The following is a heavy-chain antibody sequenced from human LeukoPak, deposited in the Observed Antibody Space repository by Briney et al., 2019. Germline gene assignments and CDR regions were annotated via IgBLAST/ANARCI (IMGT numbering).Heavy chain of an antibody. CDR2: IYSGGST. CDR1: GFTVSSNY. J-gene: IGHJ6*02. Sequence: GGSLRLSCAASGFTVSSNYMSWDRQAPGKGLEWVTVIYSGGSTYYADSVKGRFTISRDNSKNTLYLQMNSLRAEDTAVYYCARDAVDTANAVWGQGTTVTVSS. V-gene: IGHV3-53*01. CDR3: ARDAVDTANAV. D-gene: IGHD5-18*01.